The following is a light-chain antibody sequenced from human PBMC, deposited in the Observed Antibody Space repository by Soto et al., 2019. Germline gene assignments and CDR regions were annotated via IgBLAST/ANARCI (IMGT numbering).Light chain of an antibody. Sequence: QSVLTQPPSVSGSPGRSVAISCTGTSSDVGGSNGVSWYQQPPGTAPKLIIYDVSNRPSGVPDRFSGSKSGNTASLIISGLQAEDEGDYYCSSYTSSSTYVFGTGTKVTVL. CDR1: SSDVGGSNG. CDR3: SSYTSSSTYV. V-gene: IGLV2-18*02. CDR2: DVS. J-gene: IGLJ1*01.